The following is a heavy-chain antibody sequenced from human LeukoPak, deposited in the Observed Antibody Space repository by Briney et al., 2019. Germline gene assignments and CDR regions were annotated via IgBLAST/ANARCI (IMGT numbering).Heavy chain of an antibody. CDR2: IYYTGNT. Sequence: SETLSLTCTVSGGSISSYYWSWIRQPPGKGLEWIGHIYYTGNTNYNPSLKSRVAISVDTSKNQFSLKLSSVTAADTAVYYCARSYYGSGSYYSLDHWGQGTLVTVSS. V-gene: IGHV4-59*01. CDR3: ARSYYGSGSYYSLDH. D-gene: IGHD3-10*01. CDR1: GGSISSYY. J-gene: IGHJ4*02.